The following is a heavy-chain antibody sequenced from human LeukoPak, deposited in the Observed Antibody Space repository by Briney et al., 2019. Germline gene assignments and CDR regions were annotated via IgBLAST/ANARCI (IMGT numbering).Heavy chain of an antibody. CDR1: GGSISSGSYY. V-gene: IGHV4-39*01. Sequence: SETLSLTCTVSGGSISSGSYYWGWIRQPPGKALEWIGSIYYSGSTYYNPSLKSRVTISVDTSKNQFSLKLSSVTAADTAVYYCARSSGTGTFSYWGQGTLVTVSS. D-gene: IGHD6-25*01. CDR3: ARSSGTGTFSY. CDR2: IYYSGST. J-gene: IGHJ4*02.